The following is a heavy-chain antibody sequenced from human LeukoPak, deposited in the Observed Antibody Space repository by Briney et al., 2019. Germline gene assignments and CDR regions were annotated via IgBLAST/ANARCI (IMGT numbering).Heavy chain of an antibody. D-gene: IGHD2-2*01. CDR2: ISHDGNDK. Sequence: GGSLRLSCAASGFTFSTYGMHWVRQAPGKRLEWVAIISHDGNDKDYADSVRGRFTISRDNSKNTLYLQMNSLRGEDTAVYYCTKSTAPAGYYLDYWGQGILVTVSS. V-gene: IGHV3-30*18. CDR1: GFTFSTYG. J-gene: IGHJ4*02. CDR3: TKSTAPAGYYLDY.